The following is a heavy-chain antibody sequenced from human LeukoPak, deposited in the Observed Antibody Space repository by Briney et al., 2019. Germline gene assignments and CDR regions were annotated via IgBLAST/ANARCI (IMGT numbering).Heavy chain of an antibody. CDR2: IYYSGST. D-gene: IGHD3-3*01. CDR3: ARARYDFWSGLGWFDP. J-gene: IGHJ5*02. Sequence: SETLSLTCTVSGGSISSYYWSWIRQPPGKGLEWIGYIYYSGSTNYNPSLKSRVTISVDTSKNQFSLKLSSVTAADTAVYYCARARYDFWSGLGWFDPWGQGTLVPVSS. V-gene: IGHV4-59*01. CDR1: GGSISSYY.